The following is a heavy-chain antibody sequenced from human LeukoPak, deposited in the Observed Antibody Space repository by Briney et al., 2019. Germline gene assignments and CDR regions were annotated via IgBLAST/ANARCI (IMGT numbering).Heavy chain of an antibody. V-gene: IGHV5-51*03. Sequence: GESLKISCKASGYSFITYWIGWVRQMPGKGPEWMGIIYPGDSDTRYSPSFQGQVTISADKSISTAYLQWSSLKASDTAMYYCARSLNQYSYGDYWGQGTLVTVSS. D-gene: IGHD5-18*01. CDR2: IYPGDSDT. CDR1: GYSFITYW. J-gene: IGHJ4*02. CDR3: ARSLNQYSYGDY.